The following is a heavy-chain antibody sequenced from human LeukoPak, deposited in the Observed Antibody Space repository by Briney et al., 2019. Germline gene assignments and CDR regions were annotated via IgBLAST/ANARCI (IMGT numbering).Heavy chain of an antibody. V-gene: IGHV4-34*01. Sequence: PSETLSLTCAVYGGSFSGYYWSWIRQPPGKGLEWIGEINHSGSTNYNPSLKSRVTISVDTSKNQSSLKLSSVTAADTAVYYCASDTGAGGYSYGYVYWGQGTLVTVSS. D-gene: IGHD5-18*01. CDR2: INHSGST. CDR1: GGSFSGYY. J-gene: IGHJ4*02. CDR3: ASDTGAGGYSYGYVY.